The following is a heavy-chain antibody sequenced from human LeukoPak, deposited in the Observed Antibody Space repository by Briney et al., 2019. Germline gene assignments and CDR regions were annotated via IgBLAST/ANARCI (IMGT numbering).Heavy chain of an antibody. CDR2: INEDGSEK. Sequence: GGSLRLSCAASGFTFSSYWMHWVRQAPGKGLEWVANINEDGSEKYYVDSVKGRFTISRDNTKNSLYLQMNSLRDEDTAVYYCARDPDWNYVRAFDFWGQGTMVIVSS. D-gene: IGHD1-7*01. J-gene: IGHJ3*01. CDR1: GFTFSSYW. CDR3: ARDPDWNYVRAFDF. V-gene: IGHV3-7*01.